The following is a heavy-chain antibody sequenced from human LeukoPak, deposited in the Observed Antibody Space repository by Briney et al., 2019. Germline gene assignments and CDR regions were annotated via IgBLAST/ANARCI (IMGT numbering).Heavy chain of an antibody. CDR3: ARGVLVRGVIFDY. J-gene: IGHJ4*02. Sequence: SETLSLTCAVSGGSISSGGYSWSWIRQPPGKGLEWIGYIYHSGSTYYNPSLKSRVTISVDRSKNQFSLKLSSATAADTAVYYCARGVLVRGVIFDYWGQGTLVTVSS. CDR1: GGSISSGGYS. V-gene: IGHV4-30-2*01. D-gene: IGHD3-10*01. CDR2: IYHSGST.